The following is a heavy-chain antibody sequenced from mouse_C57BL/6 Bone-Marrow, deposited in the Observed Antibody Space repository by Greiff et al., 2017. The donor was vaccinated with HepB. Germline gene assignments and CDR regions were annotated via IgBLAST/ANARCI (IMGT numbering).Heavy chain of an antibody. V-gene: IGHV1-81*01. J-gene: IGHJ1*03. Sequence: VQLQHSGAELARPGASVKLSCKASGYTFTSYGISWVKQRTGQGLEWIGEIYPRSGNTYYNEKFKGKATLTADKSSSTAYMELRSLTSEDSAVYFCADSKSYWYFDVWGTGTTVTVSS. CDR3: ADSKSYWYFDV. D-gene: IGHD2-5*01. CDR1: GYTFTSYG. CDR2: IYPRSGNT.